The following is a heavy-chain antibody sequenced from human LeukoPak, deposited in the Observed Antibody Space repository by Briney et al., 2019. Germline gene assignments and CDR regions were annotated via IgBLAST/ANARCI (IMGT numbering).Heavy chain of an antibody. CDR3: ARLRTSHKLYGMDV. J-gene: IGHJ6*02. CDR1: GYTFTSYD. Sequence: ASVKVSCKASGYTFTSYDINWVRQATGQGLEWMGWMNPSSGNTGYAQKFQGRVTMTRNTSISTAYMELSSLRSEDTAVYYCARLRTSHKLYGMDVWGQGTTVTVSS. D-gene: IGHD2-2*01. CDR2: MNPSSGNT. V-gene: IGHV1-8*01.